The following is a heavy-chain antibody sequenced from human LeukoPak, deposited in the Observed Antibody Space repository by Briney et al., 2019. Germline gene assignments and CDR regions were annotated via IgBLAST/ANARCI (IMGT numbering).Heavy chain of an antibody. CDR1: GFTFSSYA. J-gene: IGHJ3*02. D-gene: IGHD3-22*01. Sequence: GGSLRPSCAASGFTFSSYAMSWVRQAPGKGLEWVSAISGSGGSTYYADPVKGRFTISRDNSKNTLYLQMNSLRAEDTAVYYCAKDRRDYYDSSGLKDAFDIWGQGTMVTVSS. CDR2: ISGSGGST. V-gene: IGHV3-23*01. CDR3: AKDRRDYYDSSGLKDAFDI.